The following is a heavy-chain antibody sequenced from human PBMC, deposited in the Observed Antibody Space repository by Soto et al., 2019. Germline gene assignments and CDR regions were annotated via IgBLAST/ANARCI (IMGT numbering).Heavy chain of an antibody. Sequence: SETLSLTYAISGGSISSSNWWRWVRQPPGKGLEWIGEIYHSGSTNYNPSLKSRVTISVDKSKNQFSLKLTSVTAADTAVYYCARGDCSGGSCYSVDIWGQGTMVT. V-gene: IGHV4-4*02. CDR3: ARGDCSGGSCYSVDI. D-gene: IGHD2-15*01. CDR1: GGSISSSNW. CDR2: IYHSGST. J-gene: IGHJ3*02.